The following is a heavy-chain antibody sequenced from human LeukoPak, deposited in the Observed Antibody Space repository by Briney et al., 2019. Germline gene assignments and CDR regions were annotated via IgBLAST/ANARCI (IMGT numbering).Heavy chain of an antibody. CDR2: INPNSGGT. J-gene: IGHJ6*03. CDR1: GYTFTGYY. V-gene: IGHV1-2*02. Sequence: ASVKVSCKASGYTFTGYYMHWVRQAPGQGLEWMGWINPNSGGTNYAQKFQGRVTMTRDTSISTAYMELSRLRSDDTAVYYCARATRYFDWYPPPYYMDVWGKGTTVTISS. D-gene: IGHD3-9*01. CDR3: ARATRYFDWYPPPYYMDV.